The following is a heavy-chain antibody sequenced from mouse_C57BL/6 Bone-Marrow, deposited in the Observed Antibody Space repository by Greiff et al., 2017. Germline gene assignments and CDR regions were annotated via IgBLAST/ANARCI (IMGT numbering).Heavy chain of an antibody. CDR2: IYPTSGRT. CDR1: GYTFTSYW. CDR3: ARSGPLGWSFDY. Sequence: VQLLQPGAELVKPGASVKMSCKASGYTFTSYWITWVKQRPGQGLEWIGDIYPTSGRTNYNEKFKSKAILTVDTASNTAYMQLSSLTSEDSAVFYCARSGPLGWSFDYWGQGTTLTVSS. D-gene: IGHD1-1*02. J-gene: IGHJ2*01. V-gene: IGHV1-55*01.